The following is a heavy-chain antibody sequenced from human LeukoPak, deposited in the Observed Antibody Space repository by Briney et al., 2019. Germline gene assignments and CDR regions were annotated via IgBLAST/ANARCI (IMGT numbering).Heavy chain of an antibody. D-gene: IGHD3-3*01. Sequence: PSETLSLTCTVSGGSISSYYWSWMRQAPGKGLEWIGYIHYSGSTNYNPSLKSRVTISVDTSKKQLSLKLSSVTAADTAVYFCARVFQGGEWLLGGLDYWGQGSLVTVSS. CDR1: GGSISSYY. J-gene: IGHJ4*02. V-gene: IGHV4-59*01. CDR2: IHYSGST. CDR3: ARVFQGGEWLLGGLDY.